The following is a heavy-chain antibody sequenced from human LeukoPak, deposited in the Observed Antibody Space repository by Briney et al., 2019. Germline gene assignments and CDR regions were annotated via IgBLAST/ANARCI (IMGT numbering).Heavy chain of an antibody. J-gene: IGHJ3*02. Sequence: SVKVSCKASGGTFSSYAISWVRQAPGQGLEWMGGIIPIFGTANYAQKFQGRVTITADKSTSTAYMELSSLRSEDTAVYYCARLYGSGSYYVAFDIWGQGTMVTVSS. CDR1: GGTFSSYA. CDR3: ARLYGSGSYYVAFDI. D-gene: IGHD3-10*01. V-gene: IGHV1-69*06. CDR2: IIPIFGTA.